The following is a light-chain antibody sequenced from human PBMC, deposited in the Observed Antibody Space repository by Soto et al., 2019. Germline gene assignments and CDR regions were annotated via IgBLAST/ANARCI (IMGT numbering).Light chain of an antibody. Sequence: QSVLTQPRSVSGSPGQSVTISCTGTSSDVGGYNFVSWYQQYPGKAPKLIIYEVDSRPSGVSNRFSGSKSGNTASLTISGLRAEDEADYYCSSWTSRTTQVLGGGTKLTVL. V-gene: IGLV2-14*01. J-gene: IGLJ3*02. CDR1: SSDVGGYNF. CDR3: SSWTSRTTQV. CDR2: EVD.